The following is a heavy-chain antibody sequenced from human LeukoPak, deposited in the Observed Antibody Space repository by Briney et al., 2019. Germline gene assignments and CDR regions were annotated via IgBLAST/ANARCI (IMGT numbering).Heavy chain of an antibody. CDR1: GFTVSSNY. CDR3: ARAYMKAYYFDY. CDR2: IYSGGST. Sequence: GGSLRLSCAASGFTVSSNYMSWVRQAPGKGLEWVSVIYSGGSTYYADSVKGRFTISRDNSKNTLYLQMNSLRAEDTAVYYCARAYMKAYYFDYWGQGTLVTVSS. J-gene: IGHJ4*02. V-gene: IGHV3-53*01.